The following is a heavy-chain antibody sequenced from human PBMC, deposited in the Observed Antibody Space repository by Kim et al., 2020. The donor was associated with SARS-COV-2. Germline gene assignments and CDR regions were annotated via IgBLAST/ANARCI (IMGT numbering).Heavy chain of an antibody. CDR1: GFSFRSHS. CDR3: AREGEHFYYYMDV. V-gene: IGHV3-30*14. D-gene: IGHD3-16*01. CDR2: ISYDGSIT. J-gene: IGHJ6*03. Sequence: GGSLRLSCAASGFSFRSHSMHWIRQTPDKGLEWLTLISYDGSITNYADLVRGRFTVSRDTSRNILYLQMDNLKPDDTSVYYCAREGEHFYYYMDVWGKGTSVTVSS.